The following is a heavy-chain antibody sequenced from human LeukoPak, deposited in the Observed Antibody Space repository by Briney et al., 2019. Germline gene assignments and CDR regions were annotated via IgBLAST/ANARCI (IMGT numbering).Heavy chain of an antibody. CDR2: IVVGSGNT. CDR3: AADRALDSSGYPYYFDY. Sequence: ASVKVSCKTSGFTFTSSAVQWVRQARGQRLEWIGWIVVGSGNTSYAQKFQERVTIIRDMSTSTAYMELSSLRSEDTAVYYCAADRALDSSGYPYYFDYWGQGTLVTVSS. D-gene: IGHD3-22*01. CDR1: GFTFTSSA. V-gene: IGHV1-58*01. J-gene: IGHJ4*02.